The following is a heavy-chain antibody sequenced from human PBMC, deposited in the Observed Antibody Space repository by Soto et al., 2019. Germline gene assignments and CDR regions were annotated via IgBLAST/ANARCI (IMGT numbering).Heavy chain of an antibody. Sequence: SETLSLTCTVSGGSISGYYWSWIRQPPGKGLEWIGYIYYSGSTNYNPSLKSRVTISVDTSKNQFSLKLSSVTAADTAVYYCARHLLGYWLTFDPWGQGTLVTVSS. CDR1: GGSISGYY. V-gene: IGHV4-59*08. CDR3: ARHLLGYWLTFDP. CDR2: IYYSGST. D-gene: IGHD2-15*01. J-gene: IGHJ5*02.